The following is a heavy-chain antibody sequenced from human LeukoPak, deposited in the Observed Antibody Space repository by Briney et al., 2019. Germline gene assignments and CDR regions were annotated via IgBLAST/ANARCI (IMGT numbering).Heavy chain of an antibody. CDR3: ARDVYCRSTSCYPHWYFDL. Sequence: SETLSPTCTVSNVAISSYYWSWIRQPPGEGLEWIGYIYYTGSTDYNPSLKSRVTISVDTSKNQFSLKLSSVTAADTAVYYCARDVYCRSTSCYPHWYFDLWGRGTLVTVSS. J-gene: IGHJ2*01. D-gene: IGHD2-2*01. CDR2: IYYTGST. V-gene: IGHV4-59*01. CDR1: NVAISSYY.